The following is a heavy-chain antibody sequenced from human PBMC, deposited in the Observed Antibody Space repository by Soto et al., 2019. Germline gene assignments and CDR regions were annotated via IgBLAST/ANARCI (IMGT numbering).Heavy chain of an antibody. D-gene: IGHD3-16*01. V-gene: IGHV3-7*03. J-gene: IGHJ4*02. CDR2: INEDGSEK. Sequence: EVQLAESGGGLVQPGGSLRLSCAASGFSFSLFWMSWVRQTPGKGLEWVANINEDGSEKFFADSVKGRFTISRDNAKNSLSLQMNSLTADDTAVYYCARKGWPQSSYYFDYWGQGTLVTVSS. CDR1: GFSFSLFW. CDR3: ARKGWPQSSYYFDY.